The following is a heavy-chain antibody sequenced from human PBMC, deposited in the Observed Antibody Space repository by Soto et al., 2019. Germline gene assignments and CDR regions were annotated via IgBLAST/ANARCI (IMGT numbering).Heavy chain of an antibody. CDR3: ATVFVGTAAHDAFDI. CDR2: ISSRSIYI. D-gene: IGHD2-21*01. CDR1: GFTFNTYS. J-gene: IGHJ3*02. Sequence: EVQLVESGGGLVKPGGSLTLSCAASGFTFNTYSMNWVRQAPGKGLEWVSSISSRSIYIHYADSVKGRFTISRDNAKNSLYLQMHSLGADDTAVYYCATVFVGTAAHDAFDIWGQGTVVSVSS. V-gene: IGHV3-21*01.